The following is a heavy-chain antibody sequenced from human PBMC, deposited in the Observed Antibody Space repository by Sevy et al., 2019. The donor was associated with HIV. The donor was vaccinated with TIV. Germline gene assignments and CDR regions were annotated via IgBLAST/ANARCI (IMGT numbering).Heavy chain of an antibody. D-gene: IGHD2-2*01. V-gene: IGHV4-61*02. CDR2: IYTSGST. CDR3: ARGRIVVVPAAGGYYYYYMDV. CDR1: GGSISSGSYY. Sequence: SETLSLTCTVSGGSISSGSYYWSWIRQPAGKGLEWIGRIYTSGSTNYNPSLKSRVTISVDTSKNQFSLKLGSVTAADTAVYYCARGRIVVVPAAGGYYYYYMDVWGKGTTVTVSS. J-gene: IGHJ6*03.